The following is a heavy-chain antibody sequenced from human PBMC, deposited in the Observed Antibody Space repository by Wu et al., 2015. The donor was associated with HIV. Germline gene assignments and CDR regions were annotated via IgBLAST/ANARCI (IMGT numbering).Heavy chain of an antibody. CDR3: ASGSYADFDY. D-gene: IGHD1-26*01. J-gene: IGHJ4*02. CDR1: GYTFSDYF. V-gene: IGHV1-2*02. Sequence: QVQLVQSGAEVKKPGASVRVSCKASGYTFSDYFIYWVRQAPGQGLEWMGWIDPNSGGTKYAQKFQGRVTMTRDTSISTAYMELTRLTSDDTAVYYCASGSYADFDYWGLGTLVTVSS. CDR2: IDPNSGGT.